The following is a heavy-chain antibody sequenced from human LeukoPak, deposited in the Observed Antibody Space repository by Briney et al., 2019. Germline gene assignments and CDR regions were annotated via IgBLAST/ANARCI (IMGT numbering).Heavy chain of an antibody. CDR3: ARDRAYCGGDCYSYVDYFDY. D-gene: IGHD2-21*02. Sequence: ASVKVSCKASGYTFTAYYMHWVRQAPGQGLEWMGWINPNSGGTNYAQKFQGRVTMTRDTSISTAYMELSRLRSDDTAVYYCARDRAYCGGDCYSYVDYFDYWGQGTLVTVSS. V-gene: IGHV1-2*02. CDR2: INPNSGGT. CDR1: GYTFTAYY. J-gene: IGHJ4*02.